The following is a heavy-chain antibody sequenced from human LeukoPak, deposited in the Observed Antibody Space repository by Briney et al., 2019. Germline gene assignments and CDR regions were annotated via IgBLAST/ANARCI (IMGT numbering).Heavy chain of an antibody. J-gene: IGHJ6*04. D-gene: IGHD3-10*01. CDR3: ARVLLWFGKLLPNGMDV. V-gene: IGHV1-18*04. CDR1: GYSFTSYG. CDR2: ISAYNGNT. Sequence: ASVNVSCKASGYSFTSYGISWVRQAPGQGLEWMGWISAYNGNTNYAQKLQDRVTMTTDTSTSTAYMELRSLRSDDTAVYYCARVLLWFGKLLPNGMDVWGKGTTVTVSS.